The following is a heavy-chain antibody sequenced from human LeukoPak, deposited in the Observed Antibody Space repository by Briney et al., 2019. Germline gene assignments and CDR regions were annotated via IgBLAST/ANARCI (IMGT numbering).Heavy chain of an antibody. CDR2: IGTSGDT. Sequence: GGSLRLSCAASGFTFSSYDMHWVRQATGKGLEWVSIIGTSGDTYYAGSVKGRFTISRENAKNSLYLQMNSLTAGDTAVYFCSRVGSSGWPNYFDSWGQGTLVTVSS. CDR1: GFTFSSYD. D-gene: IGHD6-19*01. CDR3: SRVGSSGWPNYFDS. V-gene: IGHV3-13*04. J-gene: IGHJ4*02.